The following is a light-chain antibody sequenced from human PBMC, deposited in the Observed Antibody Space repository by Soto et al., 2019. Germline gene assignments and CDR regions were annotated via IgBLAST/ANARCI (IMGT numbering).Light chain of an antibody. CDR3: QQYSTFWT. CDR2: KAS. V-gene: IGKV1-5*03. J-gene: IGKJ1*01. CDR1: QSISSW. Sequence: DIQMTQSPSTLSASVGDRVTLTCRASQSISSWLAWFQQKPGKAPKLLIYKASSLESGVPSRFSGSGSGTDFTLTISSLQPDDFATYYCQQYSTFWTFGQGTKVDIK.